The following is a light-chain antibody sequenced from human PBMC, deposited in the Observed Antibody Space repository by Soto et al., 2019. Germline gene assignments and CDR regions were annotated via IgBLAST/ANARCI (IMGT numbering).Light chain of an antibody. CDR3: QQYETFSGT. Sequence: DIQMTQSPSTLSASVGDRVTITCRASQNINRWLAWYQQKPGKGPKLLIYDASALPRGVPSRFSGSGSGTKFTLTIASLQPDDFATYYCQQYETFSGTFGPGTKVDIK. J-gene: IGKJ1*01. CDR2: DAS. V-gene: IGKV1-5*01. CDR1: QNINRW.